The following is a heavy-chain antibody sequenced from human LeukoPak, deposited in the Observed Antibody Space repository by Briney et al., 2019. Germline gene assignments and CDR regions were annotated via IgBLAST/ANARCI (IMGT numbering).Heavy chain of an antibody. D-gene: IGHD6-13*01. Sequence: GGSLRLSCAASGFTVSSNYMSWVRQAPGKGLEWVSVIYSGGSTYYADSVKGRFTISRDNSKNSLYLQMNSLRAEDTAVYYCARVPEQQLHFDYWGQGTLVTVSS. V-gene: IGHV3-53*01. J-gene: IGHJ4*02. CDR1: GFTVSSNY. CDR3: ARVPEQQLHFDY. CDR2: IYSGGST.